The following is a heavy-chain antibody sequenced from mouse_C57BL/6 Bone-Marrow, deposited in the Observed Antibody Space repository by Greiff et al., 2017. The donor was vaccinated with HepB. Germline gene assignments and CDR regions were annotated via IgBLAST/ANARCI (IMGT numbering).Heavy chain of an antibody. CDR3: ASGSYERYFDV. V-gene: IGHV1-55*01. D-gene: IGHD2-3*01. Sequence: QVQLKESGAELVKPGASVKMSCKASGYTFTSYWITWVKQRPGQGLEWIGDIYPGSGSTNYNEKFKSKATLTVDTSSSTAYMQLSSLTSEDSAVYYCASGSYERYFDVWGTGTTVTVSS. J-gene: IGHJ1*03. CDR1: GYTFTSYW. CDR2: IYPGSGST.